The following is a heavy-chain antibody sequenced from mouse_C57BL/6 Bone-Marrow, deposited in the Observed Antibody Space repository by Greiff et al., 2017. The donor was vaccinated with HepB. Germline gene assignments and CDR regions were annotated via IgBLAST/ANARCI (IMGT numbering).Heavy chain of an antibody. CDR3: ARDEVLRGAMDY. CDR1: GFTFSRYA. V-gene: IGHV5-4*01. J-gene: IGHJ4*01. D-gene: IGHD1-1*01. CDR2: ISDGGRYT. Sequence: EVQVVESGGGLVKPGGSLKISCAASGFTFSRYAMSWVRQTPEKRLEWVATISDGGRYTYYPDNVKGRFTISRDNAKNNLYLQISHLKSEDTAMYYCARDEVLRGAMDYWGQVTSVTVSS.